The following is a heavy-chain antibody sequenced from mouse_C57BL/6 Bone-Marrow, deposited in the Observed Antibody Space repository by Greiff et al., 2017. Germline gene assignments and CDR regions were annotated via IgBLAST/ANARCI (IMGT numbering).Heavy chain of an antibody. V-gene: IGHV5-9-1*02. CDR2: ISSGGDYI. J-gene: IGHJ4*01. CDR3: TRDRENWDGAMDY. Sequence: EVKVVESGAGLVKPGGSLKLSCAASGFTFSSYAMSWVRQTPEKRLEWVAYISSGGDYIYYADTVKGRFTISRDNARNTLYLQMSSLKSEDTAMYYCTRDRENWDGAMDYWGQGTSVTVSS. D-gene: IGHD4-1*01. CDR1: GFTFSSYA.